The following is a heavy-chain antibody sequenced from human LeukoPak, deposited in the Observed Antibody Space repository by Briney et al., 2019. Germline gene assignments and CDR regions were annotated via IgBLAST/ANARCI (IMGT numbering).Heavy chain of an antibody. V-gene: IGHV1-8*01. Sequence: VASVKVSCKASGYTFTSYDINWVRQATGQGLEWMGWMNPNSGNTGYAQKFQGRVTMTRNTSISTAYMELSSLRSEDTAVYYCARGHGTMIVVATDAFDIWGQGTMVTVSS. CDR1: GYTFTSYD. CDR2: MNPNSGNT. CDR3: ARGHGTMIVVATDAFDI. J-gene: IGHJ3*02. D-gene: IGHD3-22*01.